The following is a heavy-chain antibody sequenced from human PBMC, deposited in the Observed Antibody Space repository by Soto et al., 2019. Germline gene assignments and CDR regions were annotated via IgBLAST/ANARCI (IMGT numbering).Heavy chain of an antibody. CDR3: AKVGSYYHNFDYWYFDL. J-gene: IGHJ2*01. Sequence: EVQLLESGGGLVQPGGSLRLSCAASGFTFSSYAMTWVRQAPGKGLEWVSAITRSGGDTNYLDSVKGRITISRDNSKNTLYLQMNSLRAVDTAVYYCAKVGSYYHNFDYWYFDLWGRGTLVTVSS. D-gene: IGHD3-22*01. CDR1: GFTFSSYA. V-gene: IGHV3-23*01. CDR2: ITRSGGDT.